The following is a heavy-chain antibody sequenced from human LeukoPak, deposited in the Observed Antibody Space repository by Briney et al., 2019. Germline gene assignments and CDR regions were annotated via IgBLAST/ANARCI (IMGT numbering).Heavy chain of an antibody. D-gene: IGHD3/OR15-3a*01. CDR1: GGSISSSSYY. CDR3: ARQTGSGLFILP. Sequence: SETLSLTCTVSGGSISSSSYYWGWLRQPPGKGLEWIGTIYYSGNTYYNASLKSQVSISIDTSKNQFSLRLTSVTAADTAVYYCARQTGSGLFILPGGQGTLVTVSS. V-gene: IGHV4-39*01. J-gene: IGHJ4*02. CDR2: IYYSGNT.